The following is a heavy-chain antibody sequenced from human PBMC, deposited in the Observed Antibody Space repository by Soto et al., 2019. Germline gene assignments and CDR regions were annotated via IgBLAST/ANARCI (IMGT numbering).Heavy chain of an antibody. CDR2: ISGSGGST. D-gene: IGHD4-17*01. CDR3: AKDNMKVYGDYGFDY. V-gene: IGHV3-23*01. Sequence: PGGFLRLSCAASGFTFSSYAMGWVRQAPGKGLEWVSAISGSGGSTYYADSVKGRFTISRDNSKNTLYLQMNSLRAEDTAVYYCAKDNMKVYGDYGFDYWGQGTLVTVSS. CDR1: GFTFSSYA. J-gene: IGHJ4*02.